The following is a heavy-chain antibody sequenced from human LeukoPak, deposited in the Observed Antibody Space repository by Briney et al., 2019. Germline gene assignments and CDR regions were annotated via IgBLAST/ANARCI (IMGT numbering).Heavy chain of an antibody. CDR2: IGRSGITI. CDR1: GFTFSGHE. D-gene: IGHD3-3*01. CDR3: VKIANYDFWSGYFDY. V-gene: IGHV3-48*03. Sequence: GGSLRLSCAASGFTFSGHEMTWVRQAPGKGLEWVSYIGRSGITIYYAGSVKGRSTISRDNAKNSLYLQMNSLRAEDTAVYYCVKIANYDFWSGYFDYWGQGTVVTVSS. J-gene: IGHJ4*02.